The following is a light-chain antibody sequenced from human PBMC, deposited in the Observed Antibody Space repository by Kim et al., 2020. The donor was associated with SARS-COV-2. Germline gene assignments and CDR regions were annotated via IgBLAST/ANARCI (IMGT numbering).Light chain of an antibody. CDR1: SSNIGSNY. CDR3: AAWDDSLSGRV. J-gene: IGLJ3*02. V-gene: IGLV1-47*01. CDR2: RNN. Sequence: GQRVTSPCAGSSSNIGSNYVYWYQQLPGTAPKLLIYRNNQRPSGVPDRFSGSKSGTSASLAISGLRSEDEADYYCAAWDDSLSGRVFGGGTQLTVL.